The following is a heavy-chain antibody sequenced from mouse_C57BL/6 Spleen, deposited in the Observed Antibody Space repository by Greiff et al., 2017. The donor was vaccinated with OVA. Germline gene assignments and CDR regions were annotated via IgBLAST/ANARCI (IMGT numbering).Heavy chain of an antibody. CDR3: ARYSNWFAY. D-gene: IGHD2-5*01. CDR2: IHPNSGST. CDR1: GYTFTSYW. Sequence: VKLQQPGAELVKPGASVKLSCKASGYTFTSYWMHWVKQRPGQGLEWIGMIHPNSGSTNYNEKFKSKATLTVDKSSSTAYMQLSSLTSEDSAVYYCARYSNWFAYWGQGTLVTVSA. V-gene: IGHV1-64*01. J-gene: IGHJ3*01.